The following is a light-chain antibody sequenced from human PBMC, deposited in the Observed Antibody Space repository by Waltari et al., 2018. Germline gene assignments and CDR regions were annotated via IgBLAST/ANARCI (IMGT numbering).Light chain of an antibody. Sequence: QSALSQPASVSGSPGQSLTIPCTGASTDLASYNLVAWYQHHPNSAPKLIIYEATKRPAGISHRFSGAKAGATASLRISGLQADDEADYYCCSYTGSSTSYGCGGGTKVTVL. CDR2: EAT. V-gene: IGLV2-23*01. J-gene: IGLJ1*01. CDR1: STDLASYNL. CDR3: CSYTGSSTSYG.